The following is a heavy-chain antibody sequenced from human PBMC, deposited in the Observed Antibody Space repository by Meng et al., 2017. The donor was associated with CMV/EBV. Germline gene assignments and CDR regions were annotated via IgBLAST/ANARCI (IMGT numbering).Heavy chain of an antibody. CDR2: IYYSGST. J-gene: IGHJ6*02. D-gene: IGHD2-15*01. CDR1: GGSVSSGSYY. CDR3: ARGYCSGGSCYRGYYYGMDV. Sequence: SETLSLTCTVSGGSVSSGSYYWSWIRQPPGKGLEWIWYIYYSGSTNYNPSLKSRVTISVDTSKNQFSLKLSSVTAADTAVYYCARGYCSGGSCYRGYYYGMDVWGQGTTVTVSS. V-gene: IGHV4-61*01.